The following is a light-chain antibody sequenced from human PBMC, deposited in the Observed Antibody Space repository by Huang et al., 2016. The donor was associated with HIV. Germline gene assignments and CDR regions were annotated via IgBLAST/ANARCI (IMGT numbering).Light chain of an antibody. CDR1: QSIETF. J-gene: IGKJ2*01. V-gene: IGKV1-39*01. CDR2: ATS. CDR3: QQSHTGPRT. Sequence: DIQMTQSPSFLSASVGDRVTIPCRASQSIETFLNWDQNKPGRAPRLPIYATSSLQNEVPSRFTGGGSGTHFTLTINNLQPEDFATYYCQQSHTGPRTFGKGTQLEIK.